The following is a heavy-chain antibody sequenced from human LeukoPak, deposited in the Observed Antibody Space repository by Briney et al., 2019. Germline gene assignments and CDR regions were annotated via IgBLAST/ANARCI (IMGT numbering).Heavy chain of an antibody. CDR1: GFTFTNHG. CDR2: IRNVGNNK. D-gene: IGHD3-10*01. CDR3: AKDAITLSHAFDI. Sequence: GGSLRLSCAASGFTFTNHGMHWVRQAPGKGLEWVAFIRNVGNNKYHADSVKGRFTISRDNSKSTQYLQMNSLRAEDTALYYCAKDAITLSHAFDIWGQGTMVTVSS. J-gene: IGHJ3*02. V-gene: IGHV3-30*02.